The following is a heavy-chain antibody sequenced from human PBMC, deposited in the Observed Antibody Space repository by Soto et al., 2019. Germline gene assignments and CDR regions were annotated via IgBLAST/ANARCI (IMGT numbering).Heavy chain of an antibody. Sequence: PSETLSLTCGVYGGSFSGYYWSWIRQPPGKGLEWLGEINHVGSTTYNSALKSRVTMSIDASKKQFSLKLTSVTAADTAVYYCASGIRGIGAAGAVAWFDPWGQGTLVTVSS. J-gene: IGHJ5*02. D-gene: IGHD6-13*01. CDR1: GGSFSGYY. V-gene: IGHV4-34*01. CDR3: ASGIRGIGAAGAVAWFDP. CDR2: INHVGST.